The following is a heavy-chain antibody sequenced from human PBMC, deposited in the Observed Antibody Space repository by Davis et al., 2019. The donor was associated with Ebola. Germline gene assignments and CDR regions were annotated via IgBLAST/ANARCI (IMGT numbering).Heavy chain of an antibody. J-gene: IGHJ4*01. CDR2: IYYNGNT. D-gene: IGHD6-19*01. Sequence: SETLSLTCTVSGGSVSSGSYYWSWIRQPPGKGLEWIGYIYYNGNTYYNPSLKSRVTISVDMSKNQFSLKLSSVTAADTAVYYCARDHEDSSGWLQTGYYYYYFDYWGPGTLVTVSS. V-gene: IGHV4-61*01. CDR1: GGSVSSGSYY. CDR3: ARDHEDSSGWLQTGYYYYYFDY.